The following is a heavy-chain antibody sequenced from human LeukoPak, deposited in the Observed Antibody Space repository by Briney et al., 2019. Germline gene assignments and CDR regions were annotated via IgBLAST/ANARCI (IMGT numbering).Heavy chain of an antibody. CDR2: INTNTGNP. CDR1: GGTFSSYA. D-gene: IGHD5-24*01. J-gene: IGHJ4*02. CDR3: ARSGSWGDGYNTRY. V-gene: IGHV7-4-1*02. Sequence: GASVKVSCKASGGTFSSYAISWVRQAPGQGLEWMGWINTNTGNPTYAQGFTGRFVFSLDTSVSTACLQISSLKAEDTAVYYCARSGSWGDGYNTRYWGQGTLVTVSS.